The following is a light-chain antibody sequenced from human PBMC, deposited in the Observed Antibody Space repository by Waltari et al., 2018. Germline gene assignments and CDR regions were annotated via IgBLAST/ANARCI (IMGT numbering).Light chain of an antibody. V-gene: IGLV3-25*03. CDR2: KDT. CDR3: QSADSTNTYWV. CDR1: ELPRQY. Sequence: SYELTQPPSVSVSPGQTARITCSGDELPRQYAFWYRQKPGQAPELLIYKDTERPPGIPERVAASSSVTTVTLTITGVQPEDEADYYCQSADSTNTYWVFGGGTKLTVL. J-gene: IGLJ2*01.